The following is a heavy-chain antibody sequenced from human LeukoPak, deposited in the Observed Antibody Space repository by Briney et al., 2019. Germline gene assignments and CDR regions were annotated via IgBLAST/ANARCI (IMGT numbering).Heavy chain of an antibody. D-gene: IGHD2-2*01. CDR2: ISSSSSSI. J-gene: IGHJ6*02. CDR1: GFTFSSYS. V-gene: IGHV3-48*01. CDR3: ARSGYCSSTSCTDDYYYGMDV. Sequence: GGSLRLSCAASGFTFSSYSMHWVRQAPGQGLEWVSYISSSSSSIYYADSVKGRFTISRDNAKNSLYLQMNSLRAEDTAVYYCARSGYCSSTSCTDDYYYGMDVWGQGTTVTVSS.